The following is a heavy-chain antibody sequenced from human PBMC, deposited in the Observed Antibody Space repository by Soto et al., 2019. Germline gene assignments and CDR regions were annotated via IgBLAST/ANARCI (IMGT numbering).Heavy chain of an antibody. J-gene: IGHJ4*02. CDR2: ISAYTANT. CDR1: GYIFNSFG. D-gene: IGHD3-16*01. CDR3: ARSWTTGEIDY. V-gene: IGHV1-18*01. Sequence: QVQLVQSGGEVKKPGASVKVSCKASGYIFNSFGISWVRQAPGKGLEWMGWISAYTANTKYAQNFQGRVTRTTDTSTSTGYMELRSLRSDDTAVDYCARSWTTGEIDYWGQGSLVRVSS.